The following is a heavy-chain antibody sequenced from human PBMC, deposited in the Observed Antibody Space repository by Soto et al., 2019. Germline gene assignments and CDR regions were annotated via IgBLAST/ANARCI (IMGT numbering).Heavy chain of an antibody. CDR3: ATSVNSAMAFDY. CDR1: GYTFTHYY. CDR2: INPNGGIT. V-gene: IGHV1-46*01. J-gene: IGHJ4*02. Sequence: QVKLMHSGAEVKKPGASVRVSCKAPGYTFTHYYIHWVRQAPGQGLEWMGIINPNGGITTYAQKFRAGFTMTRDTSTSTVYLELSSLRSEDSAVYYCATSVNSAMAFDYWGQGTLVAVSS. D-gene: IGHD5-18*01.